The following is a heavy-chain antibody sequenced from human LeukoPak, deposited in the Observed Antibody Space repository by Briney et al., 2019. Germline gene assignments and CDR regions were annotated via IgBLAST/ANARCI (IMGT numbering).Heavy chain of an antibody. J-gene: IGHJ5*02. V-gene: IGHV3-49*03. CDR1: GFTFGDYA. Sequence: RPGRSLRLSCTASGFTFGDYAMSWFRQAPGKGLEWVGFIRRNTHGGTTEYAASVKGRFTISRDDSKSIAYLQMNSLKTEDTAVYYCTRDGSGNYYNFWFDPWGQGTLVTVSS. D-gene: IGHD3-10*01. CDR2: IRRNTHGGTT. CDR3: TRDGSGNYYNFWFDP.